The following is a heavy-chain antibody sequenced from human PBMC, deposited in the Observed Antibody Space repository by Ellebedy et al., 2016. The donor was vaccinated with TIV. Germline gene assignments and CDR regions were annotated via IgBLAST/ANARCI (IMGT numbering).Heavy chain of an antibody. V-gene: IGHV1-69*06. J-gene: IGHJ6*02. CDR1: RGTFLSYD. CDR3: ARGNRGGESYYYGMDV. CDR2: IIPIFGTT. Sequence: SVKVSXKASRGTFLSYDIAWVRQAPGQGLEWMGGIIPIFGTTNYAQKFQDRITITADKSTNTVYMELSSLRSDDTAIYYCARGNRGGESYYYGMDVWGRGTTVIVSS. D-gene: IGHD3-16*01.